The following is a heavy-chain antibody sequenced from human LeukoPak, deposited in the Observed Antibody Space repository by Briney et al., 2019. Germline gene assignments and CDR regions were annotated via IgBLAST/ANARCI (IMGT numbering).Heavy chain of an antibody. Sequence: ASVKVSCKASGYTFTSYGISWVRQAPGQGLEWMGWISAYNGNTNHAQKLQGRVTMTTDTSTSTAYMELRSLRSDDTAVYYCARTARGIVGATTADYWGQGTLVTVSS. J-gene: IGHJ4*02. CDR2: ISAYNGNT. CDR3: ARTARGIVGATTADY. D-gene: IGHD1-26*01. CDR1: GYTFTSYG. V-gene: IGHV1-18*01.